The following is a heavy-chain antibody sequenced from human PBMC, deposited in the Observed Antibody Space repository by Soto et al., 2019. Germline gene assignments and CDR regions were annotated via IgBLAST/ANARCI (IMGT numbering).Heavy chain of an antibody. CDR2: ISSSSSYI. Sequence: GGSLRLSCAASGFTFSSYSMNWVRQAPGKGLEWVSSISSSSSYIYYADSVKGRFTISRDNAKNSLYLQMNSLRAEDTAVYYCARDKFWAREIVVVNYMDVWGKGTTVTVSS. CDR3: ARDKFWAREIVVVNYMDV. V-gene: IGHV3-21*01. D-gene: IGHD2-2*01. J-gene: IGHJ6*03. CDR1: GFTFSSYS.